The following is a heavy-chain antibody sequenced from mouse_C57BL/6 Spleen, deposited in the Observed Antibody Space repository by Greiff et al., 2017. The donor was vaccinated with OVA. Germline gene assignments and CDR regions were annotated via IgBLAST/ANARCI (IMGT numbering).Heavy chain of an antibody. CDR1: GYTFTDYY. CDR3: APFITTGPY. CDR2: INPYNGGT. J-gene: IGHJ2*01. Sequence: VQLQQSGPVLVKPGASVKMSCKASGYTFTDYYMNWVKQSHGKSLEWIGVINPYNGGTSYNQKFKGKATLTVDKASSTAYMELNSLTSEDSAVYYCAPFITTGPYWGQGTTLTVSS. D-gene: IGHD1-1*01. V-gene: IGHV1-19*01.